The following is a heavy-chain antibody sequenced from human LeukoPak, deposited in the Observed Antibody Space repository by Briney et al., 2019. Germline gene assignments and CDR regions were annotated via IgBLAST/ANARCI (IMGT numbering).Heavy chain of an antibody. V-gene: IGHV1-24*01. J-gene: IGHJ5*02. D-gene: IGHD2-2*01. CDR3: ATALYQLPYGNWFDP. CDR1: GYTLTELS. CDR2: FDPEDGET. Sequence: GASVKVSFKVSGYTLTELSMHWVRQAPGKGLEWMGGFDPEDGETIYAQKFQGRVTMTEDTSTDTAYMELSSLRSEDTAVYCCATALYQLPYGNWFDPWGQGTLVTVSS.